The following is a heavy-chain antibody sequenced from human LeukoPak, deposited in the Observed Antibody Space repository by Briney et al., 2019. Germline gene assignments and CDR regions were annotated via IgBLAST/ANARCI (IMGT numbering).Heavy chain of an antibody. J-gene: IGHJ4*02. CDR3: AKGQYYYGSGSLFY. CDR2: ISGSGGST. D-gene: IGHD3-10*01. Sequence: GRSLRLSCAASGFTFSSYAMSWVRQAPGKGLEWVSAISGSGGSTHYADSVKGRFTISRDNSKNTLYLQMNSLRAEDTAVYYCAKGQYYYGSGSLFYWGQGTLVTVSS. CDR1: GFTFSSYA. V-gene: IGHV3-23*01.